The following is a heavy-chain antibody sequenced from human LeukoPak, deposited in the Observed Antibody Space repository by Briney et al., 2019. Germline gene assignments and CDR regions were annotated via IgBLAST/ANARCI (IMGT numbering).Heavy chain of an antibody. J-gene: IGHJ4*02. V-gene: IGHV4-34*01. Sequence: SETLSLTCAVYGGSFSGYYWSWIRQPPGKGLEWIGEINHSGSTNYNPSLKSRVTISVDTSKNQFSLKLSSVTAADTAVYYCARVLHGDYVFDYWGQGTLVTVSS. CDR2: INHSGST. CDR3: ARVLHGDYVFDY. D-gene: IGHD4-17*01. CDR1: GGSFSGYY.